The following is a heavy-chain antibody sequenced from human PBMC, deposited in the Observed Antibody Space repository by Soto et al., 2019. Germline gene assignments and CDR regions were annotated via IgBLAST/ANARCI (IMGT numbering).Heavy chain of an antibody. J-gene: IGHJ4*02. CDR1: GGSISSSSYY. CDR3: ASLCYDFWSGYCVDY. CDR2: IYYSGST. Sequence: SETLSLTCTVSGGSISSSSYYWGWIRQPPGKGLEWIGSIYYSGSTYYNPSLKSRVTISVDTSKNQFSLKLSSVTAADTAVYYCASLCYDFWSGYCVDYWGQGTLVTVSS. D-gene: IGHD3-3*01. V-gene: IGHV4-39*01.